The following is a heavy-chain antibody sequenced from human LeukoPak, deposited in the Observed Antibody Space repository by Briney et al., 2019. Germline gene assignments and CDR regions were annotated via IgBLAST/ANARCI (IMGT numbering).Heavy chain of an antibody. Sequence: SETLSLTCAVYGGSFSGYYWTWIRQPPGKGLEWIGEINHSGSTYYNPSLKSRVTISVDTSKNQFSLKLSSVTAADTAVYYCARVSLITFGGPFDYWGQGTLVTVSS. D-gene: IGHD3-16*01. CDR1: GGSFSGYY. CDR3: ARVSLITFGGPFDY. J-gene: IGHJ4*02. V-gene: IGHV4-34*01. CDR2: INHSGST.